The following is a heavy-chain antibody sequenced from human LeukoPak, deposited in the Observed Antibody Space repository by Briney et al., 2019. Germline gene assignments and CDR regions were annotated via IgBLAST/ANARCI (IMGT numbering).Heavy chain of an antibody. D-gene: IGHD3-3*01. CDR2: ISSSGSTI. Sequence: EGSLRLSCAASGFTFSSYEMNWVRQAPGKGLEWVSYISSSGSTIYYADSVKGRFTISRDNAKNSLYLQMNSLRAEDTAVYYCARAYDFWSGYYHYFDYWGQGTLVTVSS. CDR1: GFTFSSYE. J-gene: IGHJ4*02. CDR3: ARAYDFWSGYYHYFDY. V-gene: IGHV3-48*03.